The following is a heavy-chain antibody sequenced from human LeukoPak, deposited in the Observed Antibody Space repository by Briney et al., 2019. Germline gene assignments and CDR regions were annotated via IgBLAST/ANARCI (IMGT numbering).Heavy chain of an antibody. J-gene: IGHJ4*02. D-gene: IGHD3-3*01. CDR2: IYGDGRT. CDR1: GFSVSNNY. CDR3: ARGRGLGGVSPYFDY. V-gene: IGHV3-53*01. Sequence: PGGSLRLSCVVSGFSVSNNYIIWVRQAPGNGLERVSVIYGDGRTSHSASVRGRFTISRDNSKNIVSLQMNNLRAEDTAVYYCARGRGLGGVSPYFDYWGQGTLVTVSS.